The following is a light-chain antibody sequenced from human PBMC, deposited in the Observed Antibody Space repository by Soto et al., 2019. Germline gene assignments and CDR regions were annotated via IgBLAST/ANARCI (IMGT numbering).Light chain of an antibody. CDR3: QVWDIMTDNYV. Sequence: SYELTQSPSVSVAPEKTATITCGGNNIGNKRVHWYRQKPGQAPVLLISYDSDRPSGIPERFSGSNSGNTATLTISRVEARDEADYYCQVWDIMTDNYVFESGTKLTVL. V-gene: IGLV3-21*04. J-gene: IGLJ1*01. CDR2: YDS. CDR1: NIGNKR.